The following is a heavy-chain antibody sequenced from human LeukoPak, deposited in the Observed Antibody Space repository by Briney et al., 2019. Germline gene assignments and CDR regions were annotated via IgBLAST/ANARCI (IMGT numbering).Heavy chain of an antibody. CDR2: NSGGGGTT. CDR3: AKGRSCSGTSCSNFDS. Sequence: PGGSLRLSRAASGFPLSRYVMSWVRQAPGKGPEWVSHNSGGGGTTYYADSVKARFAISRDNHKDTLYLQMNSLRDEDTAVYYCAKGRSCSGTSCSNFDSWGQGTLVTVSS. V-gene: IGHV3-23*01. D-gene: IGHD2-15*01. J-gene: IGHJ4*02. CDR1: GFPLSRYV.